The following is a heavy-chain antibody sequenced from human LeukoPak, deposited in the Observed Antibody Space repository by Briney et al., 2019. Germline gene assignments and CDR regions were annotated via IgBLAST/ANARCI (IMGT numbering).Heavy chain of an antibody. CDR2: MNPNSGST. CDR1: GYTFTSYD. J-gene: IGHJ4*02. Sequence: VASVEVSCKASGYTFTSYDINWVRQATGQGLEWMGWMNPNSGSTGYAQKFQGRVTITRNTSISTAYMELSGLRSEDTAVYYCARGRSTGYPYYFEYWGQGTLVTVSS. CDR3: ARGRSTGYPYYFEY. D-gene: IGHD5-12*01. V-gene: IGHV1-8*03.